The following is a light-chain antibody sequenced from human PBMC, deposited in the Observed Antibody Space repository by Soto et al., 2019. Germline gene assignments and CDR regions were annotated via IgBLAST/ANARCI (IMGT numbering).Light chain of an antibody. Sequence: EIVMTQSPATLSVSPGERATLSCRASQSVSINLAWYQQKPGQALRLLIYGASTRATGIPARFSGSGSGTEFTLAISSLQSEDFAVYFCQQYNNWLPRTFGQGTKVEIK. CDR1: QSVSIN. J-gene: IGKJ1*01. V-gene: IGKV3-15*01. CDR3: QQYNNWLPRT. CDR2: GAS.